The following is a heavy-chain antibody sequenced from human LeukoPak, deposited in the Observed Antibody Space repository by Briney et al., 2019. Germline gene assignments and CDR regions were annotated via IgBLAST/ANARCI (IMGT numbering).Heavy chain of an antibody. V-gene: IGHV3-21*01. CDR2: ISGSGNYI. CDR3: ARDAGFGELYWFDP. J-gene: IGHJ5*02. Sequence: GGSLRLSCAASRFTFSTYTMTWVRQAPGKGLEWVSSISGSGNYIYYADSLKGRFTISRDNAKNSLYLQMNSLRAEDTAVYYCARDAGFGELYWFDPWGQGTLVTVSS. D-gene: IGHD3-10*01. CDR1: RFTFSTYT.